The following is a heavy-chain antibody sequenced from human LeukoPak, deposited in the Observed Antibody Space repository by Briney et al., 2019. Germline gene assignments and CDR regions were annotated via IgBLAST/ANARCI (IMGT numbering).Heavy chain of an antibody. CDR2: INHSGST. CDR3: ARGIIYYDSSGPQVDP. J-gene: IGHJ5*02. V-gene: IGHV4-34*01. CDR1: GGSISSYY. D-gene: IGHD3-22*01. Sequence: SETLSLTCTVSGGSISSYYWSWIRQPPGKGLEWIGEINHSGSTIYNPSLKSRVTISVDTSKNQFSLKLSSVTAADTAVYYCARGIIYYDSSGPQVDPWGQGTLVTVSS.